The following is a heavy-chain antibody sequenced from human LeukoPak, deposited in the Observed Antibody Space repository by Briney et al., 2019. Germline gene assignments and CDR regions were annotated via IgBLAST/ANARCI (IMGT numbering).Heavy chain of an antibody. J-gene: IGHJ4*02. D-gene: IGHD3-10*01. CDR2: INHSGST. CDR1: GVSFSGYY. Sequence: KPSETLSLTCAVYGVSFSGYYWSWLRQPPGKGLEWIGEINHSGSTNYNPSLKSRVTISVDTSKNQFSLKLSSVTTADTAVYYCASRDRSGSYYNANGYFDYWGQGTLITVSS. V-gene: IGHV4-34*01. CDR3: ASRDRSGSYYNANGYFDY.